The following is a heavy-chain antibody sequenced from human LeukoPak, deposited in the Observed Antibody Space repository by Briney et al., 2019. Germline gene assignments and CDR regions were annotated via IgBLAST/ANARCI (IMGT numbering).Heavy chain of an antibody. D-gene: IGHD6-13*01. J-gene: IGHJ4*02. Sequence: ASVKVSCKASGYTFTRYDINWVRQATGQGLEWMGWMKPNSCNTGYAQKFQGRVTMTRNTSISKAYMELSSLRSEVTAVYYCARVAYSSSWDYYFDYWGQGTLVTVSS. CDR2: MKPNSCNT. V-gene: IGHV1-8*01. CDR1: GYTFTRYD. CDR3: ARVAYSSSWDYYFDY.